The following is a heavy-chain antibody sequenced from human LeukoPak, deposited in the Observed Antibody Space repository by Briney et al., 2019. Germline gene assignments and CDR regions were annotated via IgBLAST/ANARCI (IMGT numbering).Heavy chain of an antibody. Sequence: VASVTVSCTASGGTFSSYAISWVRQAPGQGLEWMGGIIPIFGTANYAQKFQGRVTITADESTSTAYMELSSLRSEDTAVYYCAFSPPRYNWFDSWGQGTLVTVSS. CDR1: GGTFSSYA. CDR3: AFSPPRYNWFDS. CDR2: IIPIFGTA. V-gene: IGHV1-69*13. J-gene: IGHJ5*01.